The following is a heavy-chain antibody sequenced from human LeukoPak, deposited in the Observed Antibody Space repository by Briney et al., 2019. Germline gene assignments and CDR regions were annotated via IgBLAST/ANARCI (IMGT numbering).Heavy chain of an antibody. D-gene: IGHD6-13*01. Sequence: PGASVKVSCKASGYTFTSYGISWVRQAPGQGLEWMGWISAYNGNTNYAQKLQGRVTMTTDTSTSTAYMELRSLRSDDTAVYYCARVVHSSWSTSWWFDPWGQGTLVTVSS. J-gene: IGHJ5*02. V-gene: IGHV1-18*01. CDR3: ARVVHSSWSTSWWFDP. CDR1: GYTFTSYG. CDR2: ISAYNGNT.